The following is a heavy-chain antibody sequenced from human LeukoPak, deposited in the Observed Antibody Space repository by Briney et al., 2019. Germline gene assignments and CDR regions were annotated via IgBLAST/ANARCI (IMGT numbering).Heavy chain of an antibody. CDR1: GFTFSSYW. CDR2: IKQDGTET. J-gene: IGHJ4*02. Sequence: GGSLRLSCAASGFTFSSYWMNWVRQAPGKGLEWVAIIKQDGTETFYVDSVKGRFTISRDNVKNSLYLQMSSLRIEDAAVYYCMGGRGWLPENWGQGTLVTVSS. D-gene: IGHD3-22*01. V-gene: IGHV3-7*01. CDR3: MGGRGWLPEN.